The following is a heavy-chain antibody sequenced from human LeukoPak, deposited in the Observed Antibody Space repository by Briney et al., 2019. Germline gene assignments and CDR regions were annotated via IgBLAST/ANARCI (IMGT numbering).Heavy chain of an antibody. J-gene: IGHJ4*02. CDR2: ISSSSSYI. Sequence: GGSLRLSCAASGFTFSSYSMNWVRQAPGKVLEWVSSISSSSSYIYYADSVKGRFTISRDNAKNSLYLQMNSLRAEDTAVYYCARESYYDSSGYSKILDYWGQGTLVTVSS. CDR1: GFTFSSYS. D-gene: IGHD3-22*01. CDR3: ARESYYDSSGYSKILDY. V-gene: IGHV3-21*01.